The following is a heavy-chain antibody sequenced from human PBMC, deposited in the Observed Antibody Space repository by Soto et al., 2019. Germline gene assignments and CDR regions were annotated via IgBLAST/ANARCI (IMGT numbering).Heavy chain of an antibody. CDR2: INSDGTYA. D-gene: IGHD4-17*01. CDR3: ARGGAYGDYRSDY. J-gene: IGHJ4*02. V-gene: IGHV3-74*01. CDR1: GFNFSIYW. Sequence: EVQLVESGGGLVQPGGSLRLSCAASGFNFSIYWMHWVRQVPGKGLVWVSRINSDGTYANYADSVKGRFTISRDNAKNTLYLQMNSPRAEDTAIYYCARGGAYGDYRSDYWGQGTLVTVSS.